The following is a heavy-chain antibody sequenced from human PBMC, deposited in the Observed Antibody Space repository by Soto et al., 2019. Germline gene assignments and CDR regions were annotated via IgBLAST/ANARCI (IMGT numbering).Heavy chain of an antibody. CDR2: IDNNGGI. V-gene: IGHV4-59*08. Sequence: PSETLSLTCTVSSDSSSSYKWSWIRQTPGKGLEWIGYIDNNGGISYNPSLRSRITITISIDTSTKQVSLRLSSVTAADTAVYYCASSYYYDSSGSSFYYYYGMDVWGQGTTVTVSS. J-gene: IGHJ6*02. CDR3: ASSYYYDSSGSSFYYYYGMDV. CDR1: SDSSSSYK. D-gene: IGHD3-22*01.